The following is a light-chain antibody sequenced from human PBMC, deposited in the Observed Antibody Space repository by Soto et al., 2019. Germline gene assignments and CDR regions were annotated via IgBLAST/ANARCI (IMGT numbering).Light chain of an antibody. J-gene: IGKJ5*01. Sequence: DIQMTQSPSSLSASVGDRVTITCRASQSIISYLNWYQQKPGKAPTLLIYAASSLQSGVPSRFSGSGSGTDFTLTISSLQPEDFATYYCQQSYSTPPWTFGQGTLLEIK. CDR2: AAS. V-gene: IGKV1-39*01. CDR3: QQSYSTPPWT. CDR1: QSIISY.